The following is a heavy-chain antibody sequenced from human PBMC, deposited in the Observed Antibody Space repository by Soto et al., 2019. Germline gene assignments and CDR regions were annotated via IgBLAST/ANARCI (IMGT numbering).Heavy chain of an antibody. D-gene: IGHD6-13*01. CDR2: IIPIFGTA. CDR1: GGTFSSYA. CDR3: ARDSSSSSWFDP. Sequence: QVQLVQSGAEVKKPGSSVKVSCKASGGTFSSYAISWVRQAPGQGLEWMGGIIPIFGTANYAQNFQGRVTITADESTSTDYMELSSLRSEDTAVYYCARDSSSSSWFDPWGQGTLVTVSS. V-gene: IGHV1-69*12. J-gene: IGHJ5*02.